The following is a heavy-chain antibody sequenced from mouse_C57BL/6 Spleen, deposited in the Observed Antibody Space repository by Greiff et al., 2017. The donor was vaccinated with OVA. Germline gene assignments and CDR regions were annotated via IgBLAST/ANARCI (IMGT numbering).Heavy chain of an antibody. V-gene: IGHV5-17*01. J-gene: IGHJ4*01. D-gene: IGHD1-1*01. CDR1: GFTFSDYG. CDR2: ISSGSSTI. CDR3: ARRTITTVLGDAMDY. Sequence: EVKLVESGGGLVKPGGSLKLSCAASGFTFSDYGMHWVRQAPEKGLEWVAYISSGSSTIYYADTVKGRFPISRDNAKNTLFLQMTSLRSEYTAMDYCARRTITTVLGDAMDYWGQGTSVTVSS.